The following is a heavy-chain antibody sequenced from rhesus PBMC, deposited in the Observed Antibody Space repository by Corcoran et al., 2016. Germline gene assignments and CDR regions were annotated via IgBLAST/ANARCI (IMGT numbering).Heavy chain of an antibody. CDR2: ITYSGST. V-gene: IGHV4-122*02. D-gene: IGHD3-16*01. Sequence: QVQLQESGPGLVKPSETLSLTCTVSGGSISSGYYYWSWIRQPPGKGLEWIGYITYSGSTSYNPSLKSRVTISRDTSKNQFSLKLSSVTAADTAVYYCARASGSYQIDYWGQGVLVTVSS. J-gene: IGHJ4*01. CDR3: ARASGSYQIDY. CDR1: GGSISSGYYY.